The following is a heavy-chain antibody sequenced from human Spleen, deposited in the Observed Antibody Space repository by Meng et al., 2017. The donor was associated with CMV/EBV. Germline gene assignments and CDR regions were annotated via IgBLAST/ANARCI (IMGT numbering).Heavy chain of an antibody. J-gene: IGHJ6*02. CDR2: ISGSNGDGST. D-gene: IGHD3-16*01. CDR1: GFTFSNYA. CDR3: ARSPGLLNHYYYYYGMDV. Sequence: GESLKISCVVSGFTFSNYAMSWVRQAPGKGLEWVSGISGSNGDGSTYYADSVKGRFTISRDNSKNTLYLQMNSLRAEDTAVYYCARSPGLLNHYYYYYGMDVWGQGTTVTVSS. V-gene: IGHV3-23*01.